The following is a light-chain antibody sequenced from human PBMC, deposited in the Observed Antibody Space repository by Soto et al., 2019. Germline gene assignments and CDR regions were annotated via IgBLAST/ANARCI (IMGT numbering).Light chain of an antibody. CDR1: QSVSSY. V-gene: IGKV3-11*01. CDR3: QQRYNWPRT. Sequence: EIVLTQSPATLSLSPGERATLSCRASQSVSSYLVWFQQKPGQAPRLLIYGASNRATGIPARFSGSGSGTDFTLTINSLEPEDSAVYYCQQRYNWPRTFGQGTKVEIK. J-gene: IGKJ1*01. CDR2: GAS.